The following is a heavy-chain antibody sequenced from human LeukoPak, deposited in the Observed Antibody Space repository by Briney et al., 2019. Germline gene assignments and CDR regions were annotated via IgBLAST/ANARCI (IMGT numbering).Heavy chain of an antibody. CDR2: IYHSGST. Sequence: PSQTLSLTCAVSGGSISSGGYSWSWIRQPPGKGLEWIGYIYHSGSTYYNPSLKGRVTISVDRSKNQFSLKLSSVTAADTAVYYCARGGHDYGDYLFYFDYWGQGTLVTVSS. D-gene: IGHD4-17*01. CDR3: ARGGHDYGDYLFYFDY. V-gene: IGHV4-30-2*01. CDR1: GGSISSGGYS. J-gene: IGHJ4*02.